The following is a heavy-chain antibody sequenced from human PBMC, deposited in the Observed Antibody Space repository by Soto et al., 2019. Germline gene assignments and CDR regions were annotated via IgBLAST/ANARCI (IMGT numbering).Heavy chain of an antibody. CDR1: GFTFSSYS. CDR2: ISSSSSYK. Sequence: EVQLVESGGGLVKPGGSLRLSCAASGFTFSSYSMNWVRQAPGKGLEWVSSISSSSSYKYYADSVKGRFTISRDNAKNSLYLQMNSLRAEDTAVYYCARGGYVESPIWYVYWGQGTLVTVSS. CDR3: ARGGYVESPIWYVY. D-gene: IGHD5-18*01. V-gene: IGHV3-21*01. J-gene: IGHJ4*02.